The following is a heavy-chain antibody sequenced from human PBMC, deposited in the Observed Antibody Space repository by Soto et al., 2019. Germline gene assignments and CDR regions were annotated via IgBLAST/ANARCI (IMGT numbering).Heavy chain of an antibody. CDR3: ARRTSWVATIRDAFDI. CDR1: GFTFSDYY. J-gene: IGHJ3*02. Sequence: VQLVESGGGLVKPGGSLRLSCAASGFTFSDYYMSWIRQAPGKGLAWVSYISSSGSTIYYAHSVKGRFTISRDNAKNSLYLQMNSLRAEDTAVYYCARRTSWVATIRDAFDIWGQGTMVTVSS. V-gene: IGHV3-11*01. CDR2: ISSSGSTI. D-gene: IGHD5-12*01.